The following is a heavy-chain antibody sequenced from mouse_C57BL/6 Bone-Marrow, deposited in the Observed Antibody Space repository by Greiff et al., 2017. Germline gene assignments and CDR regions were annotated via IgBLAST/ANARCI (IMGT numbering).Heavy chain of an antibody. D-gene: IGHD2-4*01. J-gene: IGHJ4*01. CDR3: TSDYGYAMDY. Sequence: EVHLVESGGGLVQPGGSMKLSCVASGFTFRNYWMNWFRQSPEKGLEWVAQIRLKSDNYATHYAESVKGRFTISRDDSKSSVYLQMNNLRAEDTGIYYCTSDYGYAMDYWGQGTSVTVSS. CDR1: GFTFRNYW. CDR2: IRLKSDNYAT. V-gene: IGHV6-3*01.